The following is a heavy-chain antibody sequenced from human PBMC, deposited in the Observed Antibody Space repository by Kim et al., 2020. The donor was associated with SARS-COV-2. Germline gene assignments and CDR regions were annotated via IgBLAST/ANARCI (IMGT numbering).Heavy chain of an antibody. D-gene: IGHD6-19*01. CDR3: ASSPQSYIAVAGHSWYFDL. V-gene: IGHV3-11*03. CDR2: ISSSSSYT. Sequence: GGSLRLSCAASGFTFSDYYMSWIRQAPGKGLEWVSYISSSSSYTNYADSVKGRFTISRDNAKNSLYLQMNSLRAEDTAVYYCASSPQSYIAVAGHSWYFDLWGRGTLVTVSS. CDR1: GFTFSDYY. J-gene: IGHJ2*01.